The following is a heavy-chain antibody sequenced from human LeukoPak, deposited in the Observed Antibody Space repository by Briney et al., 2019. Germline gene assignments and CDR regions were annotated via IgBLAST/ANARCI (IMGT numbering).Heavy chain of an antibody. CDR1: GYTFTSYY. J-gene: IGHJ4*02. CDR2: INPSGGST. Sequence: ASVKVSCKASGYTFTSYYMHWVRQAPGQGLEWMGIINPSGGSTSYAQKFQGRVTMTRDTSTSTVYMELSSLRSEDTAVYYCARETYSSRCPIYYFDYWGQGTLVTVSS. CDR3: ARETYSSRCPIYYFDY. V-gene: IGHV1-46*01. D-gene: IGHD6-13*01.